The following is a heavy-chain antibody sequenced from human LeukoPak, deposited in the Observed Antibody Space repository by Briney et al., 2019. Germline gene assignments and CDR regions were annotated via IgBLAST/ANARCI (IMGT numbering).Heavy chain of an antibody. CDR1: GRSFSGYY. CDR3: ARGIRGVIITTNYYNMDV. J-gene: IGHJ6*03. V-gene: IGHV4-34*01. CDR2: DNHSGRT. Sequence: SGTLSLTCAVYGRSFSGYYWSWVRQPPGKGLDWMGEDNHSGRTSYNPSLKSRVTISADASKNQFSLRMTSLTAADTAVYYCARGIRGVIITTNYYNMDVWGPGTTVTVSS. D-gene: IGHD3-10*01.